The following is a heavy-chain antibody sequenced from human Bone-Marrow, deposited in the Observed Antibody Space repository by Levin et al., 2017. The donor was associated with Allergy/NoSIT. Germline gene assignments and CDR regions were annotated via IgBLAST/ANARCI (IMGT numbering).Heavy chain of an antibody. Sequence: ASVKVSCKASGYTFTNYEITWVRQAPGQGPEWMGWISPYNGDTNYAQRVQGRVTMTADTSTSTASMELRSLASDDTARYYCARVVKYSGSESGKFNWGPKNSYCYHYMDVWGNGTTVTVSS. CDR1: GYTFTNYE. V-gene: IGHV1-18*01. CDR3: ARVVKYSGSESGKFNWGPKNSYCYHYMDV. D-gene: IGHD2-21*01. J-gene: IGHJ6*03. CDR2: ISPYNGDT.